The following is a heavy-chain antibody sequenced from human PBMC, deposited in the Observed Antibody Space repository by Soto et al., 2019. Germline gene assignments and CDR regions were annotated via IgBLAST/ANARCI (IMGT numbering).Heavy chain of an antibody. CDR2: IDSVTRAS. CDR1: GFAFNAYP. V-gene: IGHV3-21*01. J-gene: IGHJ4*02. Sequence: GGALRLSCVASGFAFNAYPMNWVRPPPGKGLGWVSSIDSVTRASFYADSVKGRFTISRDNAKNSLYLQMDSLRAEDTAVYYCATIRRSSGWPDYWGQGTLVTVSS. CDR3: ATIRRSSGWPDY. D-gene: IGHD6-25*01.